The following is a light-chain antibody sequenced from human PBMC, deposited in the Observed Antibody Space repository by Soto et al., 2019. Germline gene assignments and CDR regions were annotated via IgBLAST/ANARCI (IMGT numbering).Light chain of an antibody. J-gene: IGLJ2*01. Sequence: QSALTQPRSVSGSPGQSVTISCTGTSSEVGGYNYVSWYQHHPGKAPKLMIYDVSERPSGVPDRFSGSKSGNTASLTISGLQAEDEADYYCCSYAGRYTLFGGGTKLTVL. CDR3: CSYAGRYTL. CDR1: SSEVGGYNY. CDR2: DVS. V-gene: IGLV2-11*01.